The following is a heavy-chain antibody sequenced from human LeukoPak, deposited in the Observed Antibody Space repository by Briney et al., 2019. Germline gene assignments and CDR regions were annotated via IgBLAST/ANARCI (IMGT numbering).Heavy chain of an antibody. Sequence: GGSLRLSCAASGFTFSTYWMSWVRQAPGKGLEWVSYISSSGRIIYCADSVKGRFTISRDNAKNSLYLQMNSLRAEDTAVYYCARDSSPLRRNDAFDIWGQGTMVTVSS. J-gene: IGHJ3*02. CDR2: ISSSGRII. D-gene: IGHD5-12*01. V-gene: IGHV3-48*04. CDR3: ARDSSPLRRNDAFDI. CDR1: GFTFSTYW.